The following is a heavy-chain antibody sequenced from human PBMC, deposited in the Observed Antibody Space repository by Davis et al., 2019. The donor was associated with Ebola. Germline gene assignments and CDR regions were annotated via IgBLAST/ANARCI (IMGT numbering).Heavy chain of an antibody. D-gene: IGHD2-21*02. V-gene: IGHV4-39*01. J-gene: IGHJ4*02. CDR1: GGPISSSSYY. CDR2: IYYSGST. CDR3: ATQVRAVVTAIPGDDY. Sequence: PSDTLSLTCTVSGGPISSSSYYWGWIRQPPGKGLEWIGSIYYSGSTYYNPSLKSRVTISVDTSKNQFSLKLSSVTAADTAVYYCATQVRAVVTAIPGDDYWGQGTLVTVSS.